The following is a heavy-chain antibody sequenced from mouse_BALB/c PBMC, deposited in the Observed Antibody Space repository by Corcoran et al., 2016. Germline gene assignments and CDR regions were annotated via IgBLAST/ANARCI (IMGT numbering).Heavy chain of an antibody. V-gene: IGHV9-1*02. CDR3: ARGDSSNFDY. J-gene: IGHJ2*01. D-gene: IGHD3-3*01. Sequence: QIKLVKSGQELTKPGETVQISCKASGYTFTNYGINWVKQAPGKGLKWMGWINTYTGEPTYADDFKGRFAFSLETSASTAYLQINNLKNEDMATYFCARGDSSNFDYWGQGTTLTVSS. CDR1: GYTFTNYG. CDR2: INTYTGEP.